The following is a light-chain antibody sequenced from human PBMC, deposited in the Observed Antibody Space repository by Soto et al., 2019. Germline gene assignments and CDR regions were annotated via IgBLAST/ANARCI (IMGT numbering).Light chain of an antibody. J-gene: IGKJ4*01. CDR1: QGIGND. V-gene: IGKV1-6*01. Sequence: AIQMTLSPSSLSASVGDRVNITCRASQGIGNDLGWYQQKPGKAPKLLIYAASNLPSGVPSRFSGSGSGTDFTLTISGLQPDDFATYYCLQDSNYPLTFGGGTKVEVK. CDR3: LQDSNYPLT. CDR2: AAS.